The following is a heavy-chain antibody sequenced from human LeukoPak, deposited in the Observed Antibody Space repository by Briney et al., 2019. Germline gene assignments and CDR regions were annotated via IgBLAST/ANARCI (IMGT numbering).Heavy chain of an antibody. CDR3: AREEDSSAIRSSDGVDV. J-gene: IGHJ6*02. CDR2: ISRGSDYT. D-gene: IGHD6-6*01. Sequence: PGGSLRLSCAASGFTFSSYTMHWVRQAPGKGLEYVSSISRGSDYTYYADSVKGRFTISRDNAKNSVDLQMNSLRAEDTALYYCAREEDSSAIRSSDGVDVWGQGTTVTVSS. CDR1: GFTFSSYT. V-gene: IGHV3-21*01.